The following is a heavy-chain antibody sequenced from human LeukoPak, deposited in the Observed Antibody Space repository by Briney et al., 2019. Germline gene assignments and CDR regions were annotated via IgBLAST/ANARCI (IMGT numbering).Heavy chain of an antibody. CDR2: IYYSGSA. D-gene: IGHD7-27*01. CDR1: GGSVSSGSYY. Sequence: SETLSLTCTVSGGSVSSGSYYWSWIRQPPGKGLEWIGYIYYSGSAYYNPSLKSRVTISVDTSKNQFSLKLSSVTAADTAVYYCARDSAPRGYYYYGMDVWGQGTTVTVSS. CDR3: ARDSAPRGYYYYGMDV. J-gene: IGHJ6*02. V-gene: IGHV4-61*01.